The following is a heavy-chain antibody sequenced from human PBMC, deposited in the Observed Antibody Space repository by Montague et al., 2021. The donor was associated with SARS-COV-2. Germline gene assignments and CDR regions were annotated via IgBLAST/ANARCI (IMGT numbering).Heavy chain of an antibody. Sequence: SEALSLTSAVYGEPFSGYYWTWIRQSPGRGLEWIAEINDGGTTNXNWSLKSRVTISVDTSKNQFSLKLSSVTVADTAVYYCTRWDPQIRTLFGFRGKSANDYWGQGTLVAVSS. CDR1: GEPFSGYY. CDR2: INDGGTT. J-gene: IGHJ4*02. CDR3: TRWDPQIRTLFGFRGKSANDY. V-gene: IGHV4-34*01. D-gene: IGHD4-23*01.